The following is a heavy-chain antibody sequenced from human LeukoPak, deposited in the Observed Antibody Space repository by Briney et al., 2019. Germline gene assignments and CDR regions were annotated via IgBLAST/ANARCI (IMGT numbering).Heavy chain of an antibody. CDR2: IHPDDSDT. CDR1: GYSFTDYW. D-gene: IGHD2-15*01. J-gene: IGHJ5*02. Sequence: GESLKISCKGSGYSFTDYWIGWVRQMPGKGLEWMGIIHPDDSDTRYSPSFQGHVTISADKSISTAYLQWSSLKASDTAMYYCARRFCSGGSCQDWFDPWGQGTLVTVSS. CDR3: ARRFCSGGSCQDWFDP. V-gene: IGHV5-51*01.